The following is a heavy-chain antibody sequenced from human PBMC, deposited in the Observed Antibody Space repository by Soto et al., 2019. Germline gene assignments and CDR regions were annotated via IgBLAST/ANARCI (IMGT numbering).Heavy chain of an antibody. CDR1: GYRVNSSA. CDR2: INAGNGNT. V-gene: IGHV1-3*01. CDR3: ARDFGGFDP. D-gene: IGHD3-3*01. J-gene: IGHJ5*02. Sequence: ASVEVGSKASGYRVNSSAMRWVREAPGQRLEWMGWINAGNGNTKYSQKFQGRVTITRDTSASTAYIELSSLNSEHTAVSYCARDFGGFDPWGQGTLVPVSS.